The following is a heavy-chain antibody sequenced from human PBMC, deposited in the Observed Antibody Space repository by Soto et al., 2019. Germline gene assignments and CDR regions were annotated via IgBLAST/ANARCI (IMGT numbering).Heavy chain of an antibody. J-gene: IGHJ4*02. CDR2: IIPIFGTA. CDR3: AMPVEMATISRSYLFC. Sequence: QVQLVQSGAEVKKPGSSVKVSCKASGGTFSNYAINWVRQAPGQGLEWMGGIIPIFGTANYAQKFQGRVTITADESTSTAYLDLSSLRSDDTAVYYCAMPVEMATISRSYLFCWGQGTLVTVSS. V-gene: IGHV1-69*01. CDR1: GGTFSNYA. D-gene: IGHD5-12*01.